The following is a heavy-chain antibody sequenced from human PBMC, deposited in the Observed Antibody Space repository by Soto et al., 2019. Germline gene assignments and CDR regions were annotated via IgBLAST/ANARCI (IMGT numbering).Heavy chain of an antibody. Sequence: ASVKVSCKASGYSFTNNDVSCVRQATGQVLEWMGWMNPGSGDTGYAQKFQGRVTMTRDISIATAYMELSSLRSDDTAIYYCARMETFGSLNWFDPWGQGTLVTV. V-gene: IGHV1-8*01. J-gene: IGHJ5*02. CDR3: ARMETFGSLNWFDP. CDR2: MNPGSGDT. D-gene: IGHD3-16*01. CDR1: GYSFTNND.